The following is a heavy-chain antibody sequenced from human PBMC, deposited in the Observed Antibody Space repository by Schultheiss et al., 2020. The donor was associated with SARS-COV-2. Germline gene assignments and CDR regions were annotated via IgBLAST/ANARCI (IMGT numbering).Heavy chain of an antibody. Sequence: SQTLSLTCTVSGGSISSYYWSWIRQPPGKGLEWIGYIYYSGSTNYNPSLKSRVTISVDTSKNQFSLKLSSVTAADTAVYYCARAGGDAFDIWGQGTTVTVSS. D-gene: IGHD3-10*01. CDR3: ARAGGDAFDI. CDR1: GGSISSYY. V-gene: IGHV4-59*01. CDR2: IYYSGST. J-gene: IGHJ3*02.